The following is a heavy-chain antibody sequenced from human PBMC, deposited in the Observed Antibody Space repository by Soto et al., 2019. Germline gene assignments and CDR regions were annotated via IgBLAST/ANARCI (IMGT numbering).Heavy chain of an antibody. D-gene: IGHD1-26*01. CDR3: ARGATGVDY. CDR2: IYSGGST. CDR1: GVTVSSDY. V-gene: IGHV3-53*01. J-gene: IGHJ4*02. Sequence: EVQLVESGGGLIQHGGSLRLSCAASGVTVSSDYMSWVRQAPGKGLEWVSVIYSGGSTYYADSVKGRFTISRDNSKNTLYLQMNSLRAEDTAVYYCARGATGVDYWGQGTLVTVSS.